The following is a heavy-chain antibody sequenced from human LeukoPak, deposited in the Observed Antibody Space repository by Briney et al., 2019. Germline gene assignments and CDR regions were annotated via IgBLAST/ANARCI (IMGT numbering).Heavy chain of an antibody. CDR1: GFTFSSCD. V-gene: IGHV3-23*01. CDR3: AKDTGVAAAGKNFDY. CDR2: ISGSGGST. Sequence: PGGSLRLSCAASGFTFSSCDMSWVRHAPGKGVEGVSAISGSGGSTYYADSVKGRFTISRDNSQNTLYLQMNSLRAEDTAVYYCAKDTGVAAAGKNFDYWGQGTLVTVSS. J-gene: IGHJ4*02. D-gene: IGHD6-13*01.